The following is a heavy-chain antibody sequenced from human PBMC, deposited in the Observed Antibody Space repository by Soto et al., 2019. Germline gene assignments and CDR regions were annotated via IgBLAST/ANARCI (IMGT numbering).Heavy chain of an antibody. CDR1: GGSFSGYY. Sequence: PSETLSLTCAVYGGSFSGYYWSWIRQPPGKGLEWIGEINHSGSTNYNPSLKSRVTISVDTSKNQFSLKLSSVTAADTAVYYCARFSITMVRGVIRYAGHFDYWGQGTLVTVS. CDR3: ARFSITMVRGVIRYAGHFDY. D-gene: IGHD3-10*01. CDR2: INHSGST. V-gene: IGHV4-34*01. J-gene: IGHJ4*02.